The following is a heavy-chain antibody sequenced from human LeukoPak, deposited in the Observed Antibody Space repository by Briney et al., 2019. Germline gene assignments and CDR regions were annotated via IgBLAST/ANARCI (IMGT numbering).Heavy chain of an antibody. V-gene: IGHV1-18*01. CDR1: GYSFTSYG. Sequence: ASVKVSCKASGYSFTSYGISWVRQAPGQGLEWMGWISAYKGNTNYPQKLQGRVTMTTDTSTSTAYMELRSLRSDDTAIYYCARVERTRGYSGYDRFDYWGQGTLVTVSS. CDR2: ISAYKGNT. J-gene: IGHJ4*02. D-gene: IGHD5-12*01. CDR3: ARVERTRGYSGYDRFDY.